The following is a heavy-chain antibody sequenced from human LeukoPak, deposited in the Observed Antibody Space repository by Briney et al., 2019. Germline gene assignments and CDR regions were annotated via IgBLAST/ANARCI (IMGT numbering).Heavy chain of an antibody. Sequence: GGSLRLSCAASGFTFSSYAMHWVRQAPGKGLEYVSAISSNGGSTYYANSVKGRFTISRDNSKNTLYLQMGSLRAEDMAVYYCASAYCSGGSCYSSYFDYWGQGTLVTVSS. V-gene: IGHV3-64*01. CDR3: ASAYCSGGSCYSSYFDY. CDR1: GFTFSSYA. CDR2: ISSNGGST. D-gene: IGHD2-15*01. J-gene: IGHJ4*02.